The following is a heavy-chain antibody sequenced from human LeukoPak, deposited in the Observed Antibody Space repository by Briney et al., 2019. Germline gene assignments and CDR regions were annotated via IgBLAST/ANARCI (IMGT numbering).Heavy chain of an antibody. J-gene: IGHJ6*02. Sequence: QPGGSLRLSCAASGFILSNYDMRWVRQRPGKGLEWVSTIGTAGDTYYADSVEGRFTISRESAMNSLSLQMNTLRGGDTAHYYCAREYVLAVAGTNYYHGMDVWGQGTAVTVYS. CDR1: GFILSNYD. CDR2: IGTAGDT. V-gene: IGHV3-13*01. CDR3: AREYVLAVAGTNYYHGMDV. D-gene: IGHD6-19*01.